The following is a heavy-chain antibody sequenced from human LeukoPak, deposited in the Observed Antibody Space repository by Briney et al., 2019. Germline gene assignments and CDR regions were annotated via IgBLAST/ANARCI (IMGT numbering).Heavy chain of an antibody. Sequence: SETLSLTCTVSGDSIGSHYWSWIRQPPGKGLEWIGYIFYVGSTNYNPSLKSRVTISVDTSKNQFSLKLNSVTAADTAVYYCARDYYDSRGEAFDIWGQRTMVTVSS. CDR2: IFYVGST. D-gene: IGHD3-22*01. V-gene: IGHV4-59*11. CDR1: GDSIGSHY. J-gene: IGHJ3*02. CDR3: ARDYYDSRGEAFDI.